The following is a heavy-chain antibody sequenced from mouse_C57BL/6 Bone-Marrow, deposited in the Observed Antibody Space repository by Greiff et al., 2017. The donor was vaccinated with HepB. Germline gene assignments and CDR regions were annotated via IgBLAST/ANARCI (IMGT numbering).Heavy chain of an antibody. CDR3: ARWGGISRFAY. CDR1: GYTFTDYN. J-gene: IGHJ3*01. CDR2: INPNNGGT. Sequence: EVQLQQSGPELVKPGASVKIPCKASGYTFTDYNMDWVKQSHGKSLEWIGEINPNNGGTIYNQKFKGKATLTVDKSSSTAYMELRSLTSEDTAVYYCARWGGISRFAYWGQGTLVTVSA. V-gene: IGHV1-18*01.